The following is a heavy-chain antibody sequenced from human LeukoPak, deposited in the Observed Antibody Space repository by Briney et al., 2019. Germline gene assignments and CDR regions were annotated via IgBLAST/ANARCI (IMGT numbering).Heavy chain of an antibody. CDR1: GGTFISYA. CDR2: IITIFGKA. J-gene: IGHJ5*02. CDR3: AEGSSARNWFDP. V-gene: IGHV1-69*05. Sequence: SVKVSCKASGGTFISYAISWVRQAPGQGKEGMGRIITIFGKANYAQKFQGRGTITTDEDKSKDYMEMSSLRSEDTAVYYCAEGSSARNWFDPWGQGTLVTVSS. D-gene: IGHD6-6*01.